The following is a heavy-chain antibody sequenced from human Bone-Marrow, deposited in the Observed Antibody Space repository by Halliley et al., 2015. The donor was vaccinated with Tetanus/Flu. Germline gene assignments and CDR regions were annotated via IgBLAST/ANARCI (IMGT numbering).Heavy chain of an antibody. D-gene: IGHD3-22*01. J-gene: IGHJ2*01. CDR1: SGSINNYY. V-gene: IGHV4-59*01. CDR2: IYYSGST. CDR3: ARDYYNPSGFYGYWYFDL. Sequence: GLVKPSETLSLTCTVSSGSINNYYWSWIRQPPGKGLEWIGDIYYSGSTNYNPSLKSRVTISVDTSKNQFSLKLSSVTAADTAVYYCARDYYNPSGFYGYWYFDLWGRGTLVTVSS.